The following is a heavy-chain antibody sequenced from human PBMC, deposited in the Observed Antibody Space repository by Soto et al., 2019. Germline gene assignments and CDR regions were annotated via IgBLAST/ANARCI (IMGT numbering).Heavy chain of an antibody. J-gene: IGHJ4*02. CDR1: GFTFSNYG. CDR3: ARGYGSESYVFDY. CDR2: IWYDGSYK. Sequence: QVQLVESGGGVAQPGRSLRLPCAASGFTFSNYGMHWVRQAPGKGLEWVAVIWYDGSYKYYADSVKGRFTISRDNSKNTLYLQMNSLRAEDTAVYYCARGYGSESYVFDYWGQGTLVTVSS. V-gene: IGHV3-33*01. D-gene: IGHD3-10*01.